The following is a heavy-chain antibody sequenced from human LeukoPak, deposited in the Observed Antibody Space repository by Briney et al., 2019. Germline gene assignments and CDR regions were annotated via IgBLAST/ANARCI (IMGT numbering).Heavy chain of an antibody. J-gene: IGHJ6*03. D-gene: IGHD2-2*01. CDR3: AGIVVVPEQKNYYYYYMDV. CDR1: GGSISSGGYY. Sequence: SQTLSLTCTVSGGSISSGGYYWSWIRQPPGEGLEWIGRIYTGGSTNCNPSLKSRVTMSVDTSKNQFSLKLSSVTAADTAVYYCAGIVVVPEQKNYYYYYMDVWGKGTTVTVSS. CDR2: IYTGGST. V-gene: IGHV4-61*02.